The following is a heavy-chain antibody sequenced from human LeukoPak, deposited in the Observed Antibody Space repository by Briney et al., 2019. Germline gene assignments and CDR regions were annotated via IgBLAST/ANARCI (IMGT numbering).Heavy chain of an antibody. D-gene: IGHD3-10*01. Sequence: PGGPLRLSCAASGFTFSSYAMSWVRQAPGKGLEWVSAISGSGGSTYYADSVKGRFTISRDNSKNTLYLQMNSLRAEDTAVYYCAKDPTPRGVIKYFDYWGQGTLVTVSS. CDR2: ISGSGGST. J-gene: IGHJ4*02. V-gene: IGHV3-23*01. CDR1: GFTFSSYA. CDR3: AKDPTPRGVIKYFDY.